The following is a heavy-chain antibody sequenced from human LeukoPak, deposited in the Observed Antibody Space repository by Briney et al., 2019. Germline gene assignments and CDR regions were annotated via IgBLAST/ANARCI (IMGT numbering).Heavy chain of an antibody. J-gene: IGHJ4*02. CDR2: IKQDGSEK. V-gene: IGHV3-7*03. Sequence: PGGSLRLSCAASGFTFSSYWIHWVRQAPGKGLEWVANIKQDGSEKYYVDSVKGRFTISRDNAKNTVYLQMNSLRVEDTAIYYCARGSGFETGDYWGQGTLVTVSS. D-gene: IGHD5-12*01. CDR1: GFTFSSYW. CDR3: ARGSGFETGDY.